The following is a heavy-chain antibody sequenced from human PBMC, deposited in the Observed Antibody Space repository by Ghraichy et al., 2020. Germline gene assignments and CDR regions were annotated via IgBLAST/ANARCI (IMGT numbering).Heavy chain of an antibody. V-gene: IGHV2-5*01. CDR2: GFSNDNK. Sequence: SGPKLVKPTDTLTLTCTFSGISLTNNLVGVGWNRQPPGKALEWLAFGFSNDNKRYNPSLRSRLTITKDSSKKQVVLTMTNIDPVDTATYYWAHKSPHWFHHWRQCTLFSVSS. CDR1: GISLTNNLVG. CDR3: AHKSPHWFHH. J-gene: IGHJ1*01.